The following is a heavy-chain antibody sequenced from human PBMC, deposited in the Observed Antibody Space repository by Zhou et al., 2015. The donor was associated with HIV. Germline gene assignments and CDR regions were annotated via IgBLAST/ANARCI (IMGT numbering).Heavy chain of an antibody. D-gene: IGHD3/OR15-3a*01. J-gene: IGHJ2*01. Sequence: QVQLVQSGAEVKKPGASVKVSCKASGYTFTSYFMHWVRQAPGQGLEWMGIINPSGGSTTYAQKFQGRVTMTRDTSTSTVYMELSSLRSEDTAVYYCARKGTGGHWYFDLVGPWHPGHCLL. CDR1: GYTFTSYF. CDR3: ARKGTGGHWYFDL. V-gene: IGHV1-46*01. CDR2: INPSGGST.